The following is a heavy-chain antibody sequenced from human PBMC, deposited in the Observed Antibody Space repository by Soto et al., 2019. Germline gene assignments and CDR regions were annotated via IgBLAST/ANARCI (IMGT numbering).Heavy chain of an antibody. V-gene: IGHV1-3*01. CDR3: AASLANGSGSYGYYYYYYGMDV. D-gene: IGHD3-10*01. Sequence: ASVKVSCKASGYTFTSYAMHWVRQAPGQRLEWMGWINAGNGNTKYSQKFQGRVTITRDTSASTAYMELSSLRSEDTAVYYCAASLANGSGSYGYYYYYYGMDVWGQGTTVTVS. CDR1: GYTFTSYA. J-gene: IGHJ6*02. CDR2: INAGNGNT.